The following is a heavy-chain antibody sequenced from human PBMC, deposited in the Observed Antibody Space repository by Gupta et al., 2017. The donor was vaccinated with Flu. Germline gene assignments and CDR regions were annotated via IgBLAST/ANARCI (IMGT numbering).Heavy chain of an antibody. CDR3: AGQLERQDWFEP. CDR1: GYTFTSYD. Sequence: QLQLVQSGAEVRKPGASVKVSCKAAGYTFTSYDVQWVRQAAGQGLEWMGWMNPKSGNTGYAQKFQGRVTMTMNTSTNTAYMELSSLRSEDTAVYYCAGQLERQDWFEPWDQGTLVTVSS. D-gene: IGHD1-1*01. CDR2: MNPKSGNT. V-gene: IGHV1-8*01. J-gene: IGHJ5*02.